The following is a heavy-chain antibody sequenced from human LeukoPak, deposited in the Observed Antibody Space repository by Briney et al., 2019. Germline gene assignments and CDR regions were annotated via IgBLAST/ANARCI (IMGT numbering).Heavy chain of an antibody. D-gene: IGHD2-2*01. J-gene: IGHJ4*02. CDR1: GGSISSGSYY. CDR2: IYTSGST. Sequence: SQTLSLTCTVSGGSISSGSYYWSWIRQPAGKGLEWIGRIYTSGSTNYNPSLKSRVTISVDTSKNQFSLKLSSVTAADTAVYYCAREVTYCRSTSCYYFDYWGQGTLVTVSS. CDR3: AREVTYCRSTSCYYFDY. V-gene: IGHV4-61*02.